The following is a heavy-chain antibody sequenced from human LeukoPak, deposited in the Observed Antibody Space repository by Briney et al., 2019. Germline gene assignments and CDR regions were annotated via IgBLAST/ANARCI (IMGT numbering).Heavy chain of an antibody. V-gene: IGHV1-18*01. CDR2: ISAYNGNT. J-gene: IGHJ5*02. CDR3: ARASSYAYCGGDCYTGWFDP. CDR1: GYTFTSYG. D-gene: IGHD2-21*02. Sequence: ASVKVSCKASGYTFTSYGISWVRQAPGQGLEWMGWISAYNGNTNYAQKFQGRVTMTRDTSISTAYMELSRLRSDDTAVYYCARASSYAYCGGDCYTGWFDPWGQGTLVTVSS.